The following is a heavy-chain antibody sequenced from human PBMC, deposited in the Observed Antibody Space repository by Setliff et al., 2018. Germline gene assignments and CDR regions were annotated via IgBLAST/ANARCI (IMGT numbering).Heavy chain of an antibody. CDR2: IRYDGSNK. V-gene: IGHV3-30*02. CDR3: AKDTGAAKYGMDV. J-gene: IGHJ6*02. D-gene: IGHD2-15*01. CDR1: GFTFSSYG. Sequence: PGESLRLSCAASGFTFSSYGMHWVRQAPGKGLEWVAFIRYDGSNKYYADSVKGRFTISRDNSKNTLYLQMNSLRAEDTAVYYCAKDTGAAKYGMDVWGQGTTVTVSS.